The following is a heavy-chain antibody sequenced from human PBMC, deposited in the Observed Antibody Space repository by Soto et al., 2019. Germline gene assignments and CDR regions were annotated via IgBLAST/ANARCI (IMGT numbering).Heavy chain of an antibody. CDR3: AKEGSPKVSRWDDY. Sequence: QVQLAESGGGVVQPGGSLRLSCAASGFPFSDYGIDWIRQAPGKGPEWVAVISHEGGTQYYADSVRGRFTVSRDNSKNIVYLQMDSLGPEETALYFCAKEGSPKVSRWDDYWGQGNLVTVSS. V-gene: IGHV3-30*18. CDR1: GFPFSDYG. D-gene: IGHD1-26*01. CDR2: ISHEGGTQ. J-gene: IGHJ4*02.